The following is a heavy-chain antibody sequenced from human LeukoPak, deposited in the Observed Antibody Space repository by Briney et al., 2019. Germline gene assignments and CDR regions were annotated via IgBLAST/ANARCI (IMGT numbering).Heavy chain of an antibody. V-gene: IGHV4-4*07. D-gene: IGHD3-9*01. J-gene: IGHJ4*02. CDR2: IYDTGST. CDR1: GGSISSFY. CDR3: ARDRLYDIVTGPFDY. Sequence: SETLSLTCTVSGGSISSFYWGWIRQPAGKGLEWIGRIYDTGSTQYNPSLKSRVTMSLDTSKNQFSLKLSSVTAADTAVYFCARDRLYDIVTGPFDYWGQGTLAAVSS.